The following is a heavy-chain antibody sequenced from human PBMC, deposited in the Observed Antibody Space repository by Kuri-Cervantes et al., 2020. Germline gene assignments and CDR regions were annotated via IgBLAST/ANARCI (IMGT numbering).Heavy chain of an antibody. CDR1: GFTFSSYG. Sequence: GGSLRLSCAASGFTFSSYGMHWVRQAPGKGLEWVAVIWYDGSNKYYADSVKGRSTISRDNSKNTLYLQMNSLRVEDTALYYCAKDIVATIYYYGMDVWGQGTTVTVSS. J-gene: IGHJ6*02. V-gene: IGHV3-30*02. CDR2: IWYDGSNK. CDR3: AKDIVATIYYYGMDV. D-gene: IGHD5-12*01.